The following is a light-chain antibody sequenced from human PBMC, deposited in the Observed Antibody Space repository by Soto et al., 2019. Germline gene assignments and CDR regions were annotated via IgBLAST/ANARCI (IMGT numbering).Light chain of an antibody. Sequence: DIQMTQSPSSVSASVGDRVTITCRPSQGISTWLAWYQQKQGRAPKLLISVASSLQSGVPSRFSSSGSGTDFTLTISSLQPEDFATYYWQQANSFPYTFGQGTKLEIK. CDR1: QGISTW. J-gene: IGKJ2*01. CDR2: VAS. V-gene: IGKV1-12*02. CDR3: QQANSFPYT.